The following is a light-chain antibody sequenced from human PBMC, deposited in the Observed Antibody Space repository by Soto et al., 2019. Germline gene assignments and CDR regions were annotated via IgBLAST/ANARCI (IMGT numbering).Light chain of an antibody. Sequence: IVLTQSPATLSLSPGERATLSCRASQTIGNFLAWYQQKPGQAPRLLIFDASNRATDIPDRFSGSGSGTDFSLIISSLEPEDFAVYYCQQSRDWPLTFGGGTNVDIK. J-gene: IGKJ4*01. V-gene: IGKV3-11*01. CDR1: QTIGNF. CDR2: DAS. CDR3: QQSRDWPLT.